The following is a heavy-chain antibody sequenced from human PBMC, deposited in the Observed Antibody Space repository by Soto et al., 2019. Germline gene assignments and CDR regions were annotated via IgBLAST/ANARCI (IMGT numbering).Heavy chain of an antibody. D-gene: IGHD6-25*01. CDR2: IWYDGSNK. Sequence: GGSLRLSCAASGFTFSSYGMHWVRQAPGKGLEWVAVIWYDGSNKYYADSVKGRFTISRDNSKNTLYLQMNSLRAEDTAVYYCATCRIAADAFDIWGQGTMVTVSS. CDR3: ATCRIAADAFDI. J-gene: IGHJ3*02. CDR1: GFTFSSYG. V-gene: IGHV3-33*01.